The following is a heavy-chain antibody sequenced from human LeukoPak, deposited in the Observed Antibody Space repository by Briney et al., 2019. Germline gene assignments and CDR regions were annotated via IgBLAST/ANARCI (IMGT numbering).Heavy chain of an antibody. Sequence: SETLSLTCTVSGGAINSYYWFWIRQPPGKGLDWIGYIYYSGSTNYNPSLKSRVTISVDTSKNQFSLKLSSVTAADTAVYYCARKKFIAAGGFDPWGQGTLVTVSS. V-gene: IGHV4-59*01. CDR2: IYYSGST. CDR1: GGAINSYY. J-gene: IGHJ5*02. D-gene: IGHD6-6*01. CDR3: ARKKFIAAGGFDP.